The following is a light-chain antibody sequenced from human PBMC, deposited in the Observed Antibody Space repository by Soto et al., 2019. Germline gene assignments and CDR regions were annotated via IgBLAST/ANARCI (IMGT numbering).Light chain of an antibody. CDR3: NSYAGLIYV. J-gene: IGLJ1*01. V-gene: IGLV2-8*01. CDR2: DVN. Sequence: QSVLTQPPSASGSPGQSVTISCTGTSSDVGGYNYVSWYQHHPGKAPKLIIFDVNKRPSGVPDRFSGSKFGNTASLTVSGLQAEDEADYYCNSYAGLIYVFGTGTKLTVL. CDR1: SSDVGGYNY.